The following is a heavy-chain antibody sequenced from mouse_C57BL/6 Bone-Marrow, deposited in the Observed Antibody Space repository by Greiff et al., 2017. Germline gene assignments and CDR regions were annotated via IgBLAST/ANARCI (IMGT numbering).Heavy chain of an antibody. CDR1: GYTFTSYW. CDR3: ASRGMVTSFDY. Sequence: QVQLQQPGAELVRPGSSVKLSCKASGYTFTSYWMDWVKQRPGQGLEWIGNLYPSDSETHYNQKFKDKATLTVDKSSSTAYMQLSSLTSEDSAVYYCASRGMVTSFDYWGQGTTLTVSS. J-gene: IGHJ2*01. V-gene: IGHV1-61*01. CDR2: LYPSDSET. D-gene: IGHD2-2*01.